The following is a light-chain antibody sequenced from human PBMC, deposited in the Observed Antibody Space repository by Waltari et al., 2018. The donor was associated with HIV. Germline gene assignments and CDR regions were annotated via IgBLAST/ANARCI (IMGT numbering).Light chain of an antibody. V-gene: IGLV1-51*01. J-gene: IGLJ1*01. CDR1: SSTVGTYY. CDR2: DNN. CDR3: GTWDSRLSAYV. Sequence: QSVLTQPPSVSAAPGQRVIISCSGTSSTVGTYYVSWYQQLPGTAPKLLIYDNNKRPSQIPDRFSGSKSDSSATLGITGLQTGDEADYYCGTWDSRLSAYVFGAGTRVTVL.